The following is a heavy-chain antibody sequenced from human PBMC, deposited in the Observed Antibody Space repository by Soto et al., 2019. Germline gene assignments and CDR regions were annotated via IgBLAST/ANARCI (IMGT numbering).Heavy chain of an antibody. J-gene: IGHJ5*02. Sequence: EVQLLESGGGLVQPGGSLRLSCAASGFTFSSYAMSWVRQAPGKGLEWVSAISGSGGSTYYADSVKGRFTISRDNSKNTLYLQMNSLRAEDTAVYSCAKDSYQRVGAPRSWFDPWGQGTLVAVSS. CDR1: GFTFSSYA. CDR2: ISGSGGST. V-gene: IGHV3-23*01. CDR3: AKDSYQRVGAPRSWFDP. D-gene: IGHD1-26*01.